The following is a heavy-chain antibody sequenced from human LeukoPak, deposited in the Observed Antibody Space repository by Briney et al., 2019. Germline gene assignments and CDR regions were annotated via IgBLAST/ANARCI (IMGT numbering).Heavy chain of an antibody. CDR1: GYTFTSYG. CDR3: AREGEDGSSASPPFDY. D-gene: IGHD6-13*01. J-gene: IGHJ4*02. Sequence: GASVKVSCKASGYTFTSYGISWVRQAPGQGLEWMGCISAYNGNTNYAQKLQGRVTMTTDTSTSTAYMELRSLRSDDTAVYYCAREGEDGSSASPPFDYWGQGTLVTVSS. V-gene: IGHV1-18*01. CDR2: ISAYNGNT.